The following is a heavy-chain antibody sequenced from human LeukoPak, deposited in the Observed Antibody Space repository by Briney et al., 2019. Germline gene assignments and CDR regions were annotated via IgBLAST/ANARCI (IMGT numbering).Heavy chain of an antibody. Sequence: GGSLRLSCAASGFTFSSEWMHWVRQAPGRGLVWISHINSDGGSTHYGDSVKGRFTVSRDNAKNTLYLQMNSLRAEDTAVYYCARDRWELLSNSYHYCGLDVWGQGTTVTVSS. CDR2: INSDGGST. D-gene: IGHD2-15*01. CDR3: ARDRWELLSNSYHYCGLDV. CDR1: GFTFSSEW. V-gene: IGHV3-74*01. J-gene: IGHJ6*02.